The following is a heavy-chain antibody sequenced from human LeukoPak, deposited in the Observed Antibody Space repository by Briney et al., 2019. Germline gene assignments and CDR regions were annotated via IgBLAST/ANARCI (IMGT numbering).Heavy chain of an antibody. CDR3: ARPLDSSNNYFDY. CDR2: ISSSSNYT. V-gene: IGHV3-21*01. D-gene: IGHD6-13*01. Sequence: GGSLRLSCAASGFTFSSSAMSWVRQAPGKGLEWVSFISSSSNYTSYADSVKGRFTISRDNAKSSLYLQMNSLRAEDTAVYYCARPLDSSNNYFDYWGQGTLVTVSA. J-gene: IGHJ4*02. CDR1: GFTFSSSA.